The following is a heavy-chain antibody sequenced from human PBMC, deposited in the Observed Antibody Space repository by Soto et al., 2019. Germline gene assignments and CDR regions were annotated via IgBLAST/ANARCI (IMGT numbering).Heavy chain of an antibody. CDR3: ARRGPGTYFDY. D-gene: IGHD6-13*01. V-gene: IGHV3-23*01. CDR1: GFTFSSYA. J-gene: IGHJ4*02. Sequence: GGSLRLSCAASGFTFSSYAMSLVRQAPGKGLEWVSVISGSGGSTYYADSVKGRFTISRDNSKNTLYLQMNSLRAEDTAGYYCARRGPGTYFDYWGQGTLVTVSS. CDR2: ISGSGGST.